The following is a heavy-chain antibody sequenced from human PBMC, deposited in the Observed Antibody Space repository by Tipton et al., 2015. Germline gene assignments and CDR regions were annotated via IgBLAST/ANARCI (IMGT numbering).Heavy chain of an antibody. CDR1: GVSISSGGYY. D-gene: IGHD4-17*01. V-gene: IGHV4-31*03. Sequence: TLSLTCTVSGVSISSGGYYWNWIRQHPGKGLEWIGYIYYTGDTYYNPSLRSRVTISADTSKNQFSLKLSSVTAADTAVYYCARSLDYGDYKSYWYFDLWGRGTLVTVSS. CDR2: IYYTGDT. J-gene: IGHJ2*01. CDR3: ARSLDYGDYKSYWYFDL.